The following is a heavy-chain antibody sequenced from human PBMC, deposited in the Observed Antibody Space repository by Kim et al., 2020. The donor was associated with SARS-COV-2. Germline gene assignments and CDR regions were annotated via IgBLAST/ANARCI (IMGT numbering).Heavy chain of an antibody. CDR1: GGSISSSNW. Sequence: SETLSLTCAVSGGSISSSNWWSWVRQPPGKGLEWIGEIYHSGSTNYNPSLKSRVTISVDKSKNQFSLKLSSVTAADTAVYYCARHGVRGVIINNTGGMDVWGQGTTVTVSS. CDR2: IYHSGST. V-gene: IGHV4-4*02. CDR3: ARHGVRGVIINNTGGMDV. J-gene: IGHJ6*02. D-gene: IGHD3-10*01.